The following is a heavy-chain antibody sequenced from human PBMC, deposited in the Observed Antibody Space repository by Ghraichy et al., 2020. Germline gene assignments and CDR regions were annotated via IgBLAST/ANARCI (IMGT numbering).Heavy chain of an antibody. Sequence: GSLRLSCAVYGGSFSDYYWSWIRQPPGKGLEWIGEIKHSGSTNYNPSLKSRVTISVDTSKNQFSLKLSSVTAADTAVYYCARGRDHITIFGVVISPTHFDYWGQGTLVTVSS. CDR2: IKHSGST. D-gene: IGHD3-3*01. V-gene: IGHV4-34*01. CDR3: ARGRDHITIFGVVISPTHFDY. CDR1: GGSFSDYY. J-gene: IGHJ4*02.